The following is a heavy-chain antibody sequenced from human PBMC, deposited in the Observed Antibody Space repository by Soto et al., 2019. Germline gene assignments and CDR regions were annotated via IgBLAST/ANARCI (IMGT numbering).Heavy chain of an antibody. CDR2: IYYSGST. CDR1: GGSISSGDYY. J-gene: IGHJ4*02. CDR3: ARELIAAANFDY. V-gene: IGHV4-30-4*01. D-gene: IGHD6-13*01. Sequence: SETLSLTCTVSGGSISSGDYYWSWIRQPPGKGLEWIGYIYYSGSTYYNPSLKSRVTISVDTSKNQFSLKLSSVTAADTAVYYCARELIAAANFDYWGQGTLVTVSS.